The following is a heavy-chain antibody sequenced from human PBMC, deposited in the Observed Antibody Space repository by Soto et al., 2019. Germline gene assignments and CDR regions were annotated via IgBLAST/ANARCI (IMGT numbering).Heavy chain of an antibody. D-gene: IGHD3-22*01. CDR2: IYYSENT. V-gene: IGHV4-30-4*01. CDR3: ARHNYDGSGYYYYYYGMDV. CDR1: GVSISSGDYY. J-gene: IGHJ6*02. Sequence: PSETLSLTCTVSGVSISSGDYYWSWIRQTPGKGLEWIGYIYYSENTYYNPSLKSRVAISGDTSKNQFSLKLSSVTAADTAVYYCARHNYDGSGYYYYYYGMDVWGQGTTVTVS.